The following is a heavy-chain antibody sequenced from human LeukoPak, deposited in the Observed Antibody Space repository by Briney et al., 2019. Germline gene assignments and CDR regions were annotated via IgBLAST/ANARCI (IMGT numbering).Heavy chain of an antibody. CDR3: ALNFDY. CDR1: GGSIRGTSYS. V-gene: IGHV4-39*01. J-gene: IGHJ4*02. Sequence: SETLSLTCTFSGGSIRGTSYSWGWIRQPPRKGLEWIGHIYASGSTNYSPSLKSRLTISVDTSKNQFSLRLNSVTAADTAVYFCALNFDYWGQGTLVTVSS. CDR2: IYASGST.